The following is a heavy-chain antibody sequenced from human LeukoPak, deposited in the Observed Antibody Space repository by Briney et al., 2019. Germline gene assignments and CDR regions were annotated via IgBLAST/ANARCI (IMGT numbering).Heavy chain of an antibody. Sequence: ASVKVSCKVSGYTLTELSMHWVRQAPGKGLEWMGGFDPEDGETIYAQKFQGRVTMTEDTSTDTAYMELSSLRSEDTAVYYCATGGGTPSEYYYNGMDVWGQGTTVTVSS. D-gene: IGHD1-1*01. J-gene: IGHJ6*01. CDR2: FDPEDGET. CDR1: GYTLTELS. CDR3: ATGGGTPSEYYYNGMDV. V-gene: IGHV1-24*01.